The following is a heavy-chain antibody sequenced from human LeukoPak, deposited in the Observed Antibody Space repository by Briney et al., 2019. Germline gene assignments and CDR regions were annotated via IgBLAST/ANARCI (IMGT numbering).Heavy chain of an antibody. Sequence: KASETLSLTCTVSDGSISSSYWSWIRQPPGKGLEWIGSIYYSGSTNYNPSLKSRVTISVDTSKNQFSLKLSSVTAADTAVYYCERDHGDYLKWFDPWGQGTLVTVSS. CDR3: ERDHGDYLKWFDP. CDR1: DGSISSSY. J-gene: IGHJ5*02. CDR2: IYYSGST. D-gene: IGHD4-17*01. V-gene: IGHV4-59*01.